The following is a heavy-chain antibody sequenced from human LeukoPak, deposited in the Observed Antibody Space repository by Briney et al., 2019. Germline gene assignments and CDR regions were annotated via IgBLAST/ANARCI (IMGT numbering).Heavy chain of an antibody. CDR2: ISYDGSNK. Sequence: GGSLRLSCAASGFTFSSYAMHWVRQAPGMGLEWVAVISYDGSNKYYADSVKGRFTISRDNSKNTLYLQMNSLRAEDTAVYYCARAGNYDSSGWHDAFDIWGQGTMVTVSS. CDR1: GFTFSSYA. CDR3: ARAGNYDSSGWHDAFDI. J-gene: IGHJ3*02. V-gene: IGHV3-30-3*01. D-gene: IGHD3-22*01.